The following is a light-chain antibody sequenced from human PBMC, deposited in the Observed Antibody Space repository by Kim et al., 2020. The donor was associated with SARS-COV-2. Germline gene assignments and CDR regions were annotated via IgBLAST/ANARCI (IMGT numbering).Light chain of an antibody. V-gene: IGKV1-5*03. Sequence: ASVGDRVTITCRASQNINYWLAWYQHKPGKAPKLLIYKASALESGVPSRFSGSGSGTEFTLTISSLQPDDFATYYCQRYNDFSGTFGQGTKV. CDR1: QNINYW. J-gene: IGKJ1*01. CDR2: KAS. CDR3: QRYNDFSGT.